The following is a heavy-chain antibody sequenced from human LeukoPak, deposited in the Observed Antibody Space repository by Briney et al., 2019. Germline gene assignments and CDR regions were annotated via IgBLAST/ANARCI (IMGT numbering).Heavy chain of an antibody. CDR3: ARDVYYGSGSPRLDY. CDR2: ISGSGGST. J-gene: IGHJ4*02. V-gene: IGHV3-23*01. D-gene: IGHD3-10*01. CDR1: GFTFSNSA. Sequence: GGSLRLSCAASGFTFSNSAMSWVRQVPGKGLEWVSAISGSGGSTYYADSVKGRFTISRDNAKNSLYLQMNSLRAEDTAVYYCARDVYYGSGSPRLDYWGQGTLVTVSS.